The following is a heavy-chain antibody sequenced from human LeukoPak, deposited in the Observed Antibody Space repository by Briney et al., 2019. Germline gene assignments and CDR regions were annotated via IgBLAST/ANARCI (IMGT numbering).Heavy chain of an antibody. Sequence: SETLSLTCTVSGGSISSDYWSWIRQAPGKGLEWIGHIYYSGSTNYNPSLKSRVTISVDTSKNQFSLKLSSVTAADTAVYYCAREGGIAAAGTFDYWGQGTLVTVSS. V-gene: IGHV4-59*01. J-gene: IGHJ4*02. D-gene: IGHD6-13*01. CDR1: GGSISSDY. CDR3: AREGGIAAAGTFDY. CDR2: IYYSGST.